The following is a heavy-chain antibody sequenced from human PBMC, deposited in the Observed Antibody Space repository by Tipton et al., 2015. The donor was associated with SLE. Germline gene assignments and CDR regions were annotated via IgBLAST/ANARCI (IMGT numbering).Heavy chain of an antibody. CDR1: GDSIISGAYY. V-gene: IGHV4-31*03. D-gene: IGHD3-16*01. J-gene: IGHJ5*02. CDR2: IFYSGST. Sequence: TLSLTCTVSGDSIISGAYYWSWVRQHPGRGLEWLAYIFYSGSTYYNPSLKSRLNISVDRSKNQFSLELTSVTAADTAVYYCARVGAASGARYFDPWGQGMLVTVSS. CDR3: ARVGAASGARYFDP.